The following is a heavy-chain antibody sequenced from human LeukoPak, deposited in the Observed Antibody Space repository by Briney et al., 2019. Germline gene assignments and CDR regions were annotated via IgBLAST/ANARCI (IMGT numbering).Heavy chain of an antibody. Sequence: ASVTVSFKASGYTFTSYGISWVRQAPGQGLEWVGWISAYNGNTNYAQKLQGRVTMTTDTSTSTAYMELRSLRSDDTAVYYCARWGPDYGRNWFDPWGQGTLVTVSS. CDR3: ARWGPDYGRNWFDP. CDR2: ISAYNGNT. V-gene: IGHV1-18*01. CDR1: GYTFTSYG. J-gene: IGHJ5*02. D-gene: IGHD4-17*01.